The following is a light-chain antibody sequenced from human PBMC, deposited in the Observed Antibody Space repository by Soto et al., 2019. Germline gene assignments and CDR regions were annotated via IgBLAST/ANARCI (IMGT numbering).Light chain of an antibody. CDR3: CSYAGSSTFV. CDR1: SSDVGSYNL. Sequence: QSVLTQPASVSGSPGQSITISCTRTSSDVGSYNLVSWYQQHPGKAPKLMIYEGSKRPSGVSNRFSGSKSGNTASLTISGLQAEDEADYYCCSYAGSSTFVFGTVTKVTDL. CDR2: EGS. V-gene: IGLV2-23*01. J-gene: IGLJ1*01.